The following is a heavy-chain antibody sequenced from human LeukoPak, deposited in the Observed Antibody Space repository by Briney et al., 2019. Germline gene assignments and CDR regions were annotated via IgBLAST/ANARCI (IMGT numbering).Heavy chain of an antibody. CDR2: IKQDGSEK. CDR1: GGSISNYF. J-gene: IGHJ4*02. V-gene: IGHV3-7*01. Sequence: PSETLSLTCTVSGGSISNYFWSWVRQAPGKGLEWVANIKQDGSEKYYVDSVKGRFTISRDNAKNSLYLQLNSLRAEDTAVYYCARSPYTSGWYGVGYWGQGTLVTVSS. D-gene: IGHD6-19*01. CDR3: ARSPYTSGWYGVGY.